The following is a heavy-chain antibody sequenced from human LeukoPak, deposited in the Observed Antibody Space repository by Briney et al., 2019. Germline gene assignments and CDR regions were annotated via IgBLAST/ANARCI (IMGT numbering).Heavy chain of an antibody. D-gene: IGHD2-21*01. CDR1: GGSFSGYY. Sequence: PSETLSLTCAVYGGSFSGYYWSWIRQPPGKGLEWIGEINHSGSTNYNPSLKSRVTISVDTSKNQFSLKLSSVTAADTAVYYCARGLVVARHDAFDIWGPGTMVTVSS. J-gene: IGHJ3*02. CDR2: INHSGST. V-gene: IGHV4-34*01. CDR3: ARGLVVARHDAFDI.